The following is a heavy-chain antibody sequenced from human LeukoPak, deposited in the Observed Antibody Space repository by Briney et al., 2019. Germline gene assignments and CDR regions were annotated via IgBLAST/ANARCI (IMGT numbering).Heavy chain of an antibody. D-gene: IGHD3-10*01. Sequence: PGGSLRLSCAASGFTFSDYYMSWIRQAPGKGLEWVSYISSSGSTIYYADSVKGRFTISRDNAKNSLYLQMNSQRAEDTAVYYCAREALYGSGAFDYWGQGTLVTVSS. CDR3: AREALYGSGAFDY. V-gene: IGHV3-11*01. CDR1: GFTFSDYY. CDR2: ISSSGSTI. J-gene: IGHJ4*02.